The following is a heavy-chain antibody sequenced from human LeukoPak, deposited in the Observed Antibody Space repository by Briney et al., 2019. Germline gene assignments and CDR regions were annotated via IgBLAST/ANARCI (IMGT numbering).Heavy chain of an antibody. D-gene: IGHD3-22*01. V-gene: IGHV1-18*01. J-gene: IGHJ4*02. CDR1: GYTFTSYG. CDR3: ARDPPTRSWGVIYYDSSGSLDY. Sequence: ASVKVSCKASGYTFTSYGISWVRQAPGQGLEWMGWISAYNGNTNYAQKLQGRATMTTDTSTSTAYMELRSLRSDDTAVYYCARDPPTRSWGVIYYDSSGSLDYWGQGTLVTVSS. CDR2: ISAYNGNT.